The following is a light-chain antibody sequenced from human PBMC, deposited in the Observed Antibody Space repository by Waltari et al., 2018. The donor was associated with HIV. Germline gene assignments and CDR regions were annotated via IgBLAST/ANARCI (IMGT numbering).Light chain of an antibody. CDR2: QDD. CDR3: ATWDDNLNAYV. V-gene: IGLV1-36*01. CDR1: NSNIKTLD. J-gene: IGLJ1*01. Sequence: QSVLTQPPSVSGAPGQRVTISCSGGNSNIKTLDVSWYQHLPGKAPKLLIYQDDVAPSGVSDRFSGFKSGPSASLAISGLLSEDEADYYCATWDDNLNAYVFGTGTTVTAL.